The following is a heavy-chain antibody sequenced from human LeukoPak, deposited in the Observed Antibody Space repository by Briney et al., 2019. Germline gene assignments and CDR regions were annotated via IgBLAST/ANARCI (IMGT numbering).Heavy chain of an antibody. CDR3: ARDLIYGSGSYFIDY. CDR1: GGSFSGYY. CDR2: INHSGST. V-gene: IGHV4-34*01. Sequence: SETLSLTCAVYGGSFSGYYWSWIRQPPGKGLEWIGEINHSGSTNYNPSLKSRVTISVGTSKNQFSLKLSSVTAADTAVYYCARDLIYGSGSYFIDYWGQGTLVTVSS. D-gene: IGHD3-10*01. J-gene: IGHJ4*02.